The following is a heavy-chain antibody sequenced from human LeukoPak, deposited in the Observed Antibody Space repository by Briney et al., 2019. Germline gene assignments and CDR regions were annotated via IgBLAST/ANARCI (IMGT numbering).Heavy chain of an antibody. CDR2: IYTSGST. Sequence: SETLSLTCTVSGGSISSYYWSWIRQPAGKGLEWIGRIYTSGSTNYNPSLKSRVTMSVDTSKNQFSLKLSSVTAADTAVYYCARNIRFLEWLFGWFDPWGQGTLVTVSS. CDR3: ARNIRFLEWLFGWFDP. D-gene: IGHD3-3*01. J-gene: IGHJ5*02. CDR1: GGSISSYY. V-gene: IGHV4-4*07.